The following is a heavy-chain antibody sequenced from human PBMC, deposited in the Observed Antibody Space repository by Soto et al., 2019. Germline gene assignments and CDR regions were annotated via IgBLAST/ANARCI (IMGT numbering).Heavy chain of an antibody. Sequence: QVQLVQSGAEVKKPGASVKVSCKASGYTFTSYAMHWVRQATGQRLGWMGWINAGNGNTKYSQKFQGRVTITRDTSASTAYMELSSLRSEDTAVYYCARDPGYSYGYNWGQGTLVTVSS. V-gene: IGHV1-3*01. CDR1: GYTFTSYA. J-gene: IGHJ4*02. CDR3: ARDPGYSYGYN. CDR2: INAGNGNT. D-gene: IGHD5-18*01.